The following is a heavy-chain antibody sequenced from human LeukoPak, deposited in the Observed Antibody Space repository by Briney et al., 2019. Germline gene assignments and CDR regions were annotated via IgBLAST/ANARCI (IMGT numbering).Heavy chain of an antibody. CDR2: TSYDGSYK. D-gene: IGHD2-2*01. CDR3: ARGYVVVVPAATSFDK. Sequence: GGSLRLSCAASGFTFSSYAMRWVRQAPGKGLEWVAVTSYDGSYKFYADSVKGRFTTSRDNSKNTLYLQMNSLRAEDTAIYFCARGYVVVVPAATSFDKWGQGTLVTVSS. CDR1: GFTFSSYA. J-gene: IGHJ4*02. V-gene: IGHV3-30-3*01.